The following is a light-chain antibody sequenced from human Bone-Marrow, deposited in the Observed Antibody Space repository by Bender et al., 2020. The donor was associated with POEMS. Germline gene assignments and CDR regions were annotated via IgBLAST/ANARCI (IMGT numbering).Light chain of an antibody. CDR3: SSYSGISTWV. V-gene: IGLV2-14*01. Sequence: QSALTQPASVSGSPGQSITISCTGTSSDIAAFNFVSWYQQSPDKAPKLLIYDVSHRPSGVSNRFSGSKSGDTASLTISGLQAEDEADYYCSSYSGISTWVFAGGTKLTVL. CDR1: SSDIAAFNF. CDR2: DVS. J-gene: IGLJ3*02.